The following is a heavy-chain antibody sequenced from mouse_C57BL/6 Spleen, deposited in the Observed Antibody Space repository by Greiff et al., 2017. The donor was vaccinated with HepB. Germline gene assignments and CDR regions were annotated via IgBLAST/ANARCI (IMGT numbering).Heavy chain of an antibody. CDR3: TNVLYYYGSSSYYFDY. CDR1: GYKFTDYE. D-gene: IGHD1-1*01. Sequence: VQLQPSGAELVRPGASVTLSCKASGYKFTDYEMHWVKQTPVHGLEWIGAIDPETGGTAYNQKFTGKAILTADKSSSTAYMELRSLTSEDSAVYYCTNVLYYYGSSSYYFDYWGQGTTLTVSS. J-gene: IGHJ2*01. CDR2: IDPETGGT. V-gene: IGHV1-15*01.